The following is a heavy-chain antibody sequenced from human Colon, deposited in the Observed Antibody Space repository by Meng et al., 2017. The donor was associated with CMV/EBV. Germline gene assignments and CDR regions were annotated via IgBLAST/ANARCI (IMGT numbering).Heavy chain of an antibody. CDR1: GGSISSSSYY. CDR2: IYYSGST. V-gene: IGHV4-39*01. CDR3: AGGIFNNCGVVIYIDAFDI. J-gene: IGHJ3*02. D-gene: IGHD3-3*01. Sequence: SETLSLTCTVSGGSISSSSYYWGWIRQPPGKGLEWIGSIYYSGSTYYNPSLKSRVTISVDTSENQFTLKLSSVTAADTAVYYCAGGIFNNCGVVIYIDAFDIWGQGTMVTVSS.